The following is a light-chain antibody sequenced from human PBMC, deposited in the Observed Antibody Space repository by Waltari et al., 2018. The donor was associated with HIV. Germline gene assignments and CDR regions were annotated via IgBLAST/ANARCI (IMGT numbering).Light chain of an antibody. Sequence: EIVLTQSPGTLSLSPGERATLSCRASQSVSSSYLAWYQQKPGQAPRLLIYGASSRATGIPDRFSGSGSGTDFTLTISRLEPEDFVLYYCQQYGSSPLTFGGGTMVEIK. CDR3: QQYGSSPLT. V-gene: IGKV3-20*01. CDR2: GAS. J-gene: IGKJ4*01. CDR1: QSVSSSY.